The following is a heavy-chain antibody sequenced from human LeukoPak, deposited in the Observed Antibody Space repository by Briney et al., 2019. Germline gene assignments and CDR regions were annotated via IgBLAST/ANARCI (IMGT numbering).Heavy chain of an antibody. CDR3: ARDPAGNWGSGYNWFDP. D-gene: IGHD7-27*01. J-gene: IGHJ5*02. Sequence: PSQTLSLTCAISGDSVSRNSAAWNWIRQSPWRGLEWLGRTYYGSKWYNDYAVSVKSRITINPDTAKNQFSLQLNSVTPDDTAVYYCARDPAGNWGSGYNWFDPWGQGTLVTVSS. V-gene: IGHV6-1*01. CDR2: TYYGSKWYN. CDR1: GDSVSRNSAA.